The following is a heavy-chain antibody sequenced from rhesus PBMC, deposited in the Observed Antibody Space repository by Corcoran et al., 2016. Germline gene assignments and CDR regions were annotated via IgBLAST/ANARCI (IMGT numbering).Heavy chain of an antibody. CDR2: IYWNDDK. V-gene: IGHV2-1*01. D-gene: IGHD5-24*01. CDR3: ARSWVPRYDFDY. CDR1: GFSLSTSGIG. Sequence: QVTLKESGPALVKPTQTLTLTCTFSGFSLSTSGIGVGWLRQPSRKTLEWLAHIYWNDDKYYSTSLKSRLTIAKDTSKNQVVLTRTNRDPVDTATYYGARSWVPRYDFDYWGQGVLVTVSS. J-gene: IGHJ4*01.